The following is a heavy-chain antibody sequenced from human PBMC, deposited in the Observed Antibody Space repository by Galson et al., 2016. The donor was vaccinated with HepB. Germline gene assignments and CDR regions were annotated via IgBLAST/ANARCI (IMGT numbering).Heavy chain of an antibody. D-gene: IGHD5/OR15-5a*01. V-gene: IGHV4-39*01. CDR3: ARHESTYDSVDV. CDR2: VYYTGRT. J-gene: IGHJ3*01. CDR1: GGSVTATSDY. Sequence: ETLSLTCSVSGGSVTATSDYWGWIRQSPGKGLEWVGSVYYTGRTYYNPSLKSRATVSVDTSENHFSLRLSSVIAADTAMYFCARHESTYDSVDVWGQGAMVTVSS.